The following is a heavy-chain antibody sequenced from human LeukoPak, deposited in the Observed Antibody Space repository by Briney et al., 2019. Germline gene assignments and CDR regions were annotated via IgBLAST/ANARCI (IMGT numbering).Heavy chain of an antibody. J-gene: IGHJ4*02. V-gene: IGHV4-39*01. CDR2: IYYSGST. CDR1: GGSISSSSYY. CDR3: ASLRGYSYGYPTY. D-gene: IGHD5-18*01. Sequence: SETLSLTCTVSGGSISSSSYYWGWIRQPPGKGLEWIGCIYYSGSTYYNPSLKSRVTISVDTSKNQFSLKLSSVTAADTAVYYCASLRGYSYGYPTYWGQGTLVTVSS.